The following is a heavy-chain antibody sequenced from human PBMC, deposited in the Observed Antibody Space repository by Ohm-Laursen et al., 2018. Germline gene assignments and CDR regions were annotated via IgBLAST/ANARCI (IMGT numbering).Heavy chain of an antibody. V-gene: IGHV3-23*01. CDR2: IGGSGGSP. J-gene: IGHJ4*02. CDR1: GFTFSNYA. D-gene: IGHD3-22*01. CDR3: AKTHYYDTTDYYYFDY. Sequence: SLRLSCTAPGFTFSNYAMCWVRQAPGKGLEWVSHIGGSGGSPSYADSVKGRFTISRDNSKNTLFLQMNSLRAEDTAVYYCAKTHYYDTTDYYYFDYWGQGTLVTVSS.